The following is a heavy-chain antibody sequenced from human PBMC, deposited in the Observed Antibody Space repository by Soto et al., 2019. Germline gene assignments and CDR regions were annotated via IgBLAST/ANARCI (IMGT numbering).Heavy chain of an antibody. CDR1: GFTFSSYG. J-gene: IGHJ4*02. D-gene: IGHD6-19*01. CDR2: ISYDGSNK. CDR3: AKDRERGYSSGWSAGY. V-gene: IGHV3-30*18. Sequence: QVQLVESGGGVVQPGRSLRLSCAASGFTFSSYGMHWVRQAPGKGLEWVAVISYDGSNKYYADSVKGRFTISRDNSKNTLYLQMNSLRAEDTAVYYCAKDRERGYSSGWSAGYWGQGTLVTVSS.